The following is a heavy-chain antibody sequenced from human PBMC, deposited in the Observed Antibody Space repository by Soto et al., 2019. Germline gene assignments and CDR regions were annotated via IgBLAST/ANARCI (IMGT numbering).Heavy chain of an antibody. J-gene: IGHJ5*02. D-gene: IGHD6-6*01. CDR3: ARHMGSYSSSSQGFGFDP. CDR1: GGSISSSSYY. CDR2: IYYSGST. Sequence: SETLSLTCTVSGGSISSSSYYWGWIRQPPGKGLEWIGSIYYSGSTYYNPSLKSRVTISVDTSKNKFSVKLSSVTAADTAVYYCARHMGSYSSSSQGFGFDPWGQGTLVTVSS. V-gene: IGHV4-39*01.